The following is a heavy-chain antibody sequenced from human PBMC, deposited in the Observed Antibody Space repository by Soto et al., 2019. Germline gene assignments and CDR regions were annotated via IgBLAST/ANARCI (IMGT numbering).Heavy chain of an antibody. CDR2: IIPIFGTA. CDR3: ARRAYSSSSHFDY. D-gene: IGHD6-6*01. J-gene: IGHJ4*02. V-gene: IGHV1-69*13. Sequence: ASVKVSCKASGGTFSSYAISWVRQAPGQGLEWMGGIIPIFGTANYAQKFQGRVTITADESTSTAYMELSSLRSEDTAVHYCARRAYSSSSHFDYWGQGTLVTVSS. CDR1: GGTFSSYA.